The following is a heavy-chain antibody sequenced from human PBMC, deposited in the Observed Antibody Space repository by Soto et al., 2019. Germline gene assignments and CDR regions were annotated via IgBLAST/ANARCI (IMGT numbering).Heavy chain of an antibody. J-gene: IGHJ6*02. Sequence: QVQLVESGGGVVQPGRSLRLSCAASGFTFSSYGMHWVRQAPGKGLEWVAVISYDGSNKYYAAAVKGRFTISSDNSKNSLYLQMNSLRAEDTAVYYCATEASGYRSSWSYYYGMDVWGQGTTVTVSS. CDR1: GFTFSSYG. CDR2: ISYDGSNK. CDR3: ATEASGYRSSWSYYYGMDV. D-gene: IGHD6-13*01. V-gene: IGHV3-30*03.